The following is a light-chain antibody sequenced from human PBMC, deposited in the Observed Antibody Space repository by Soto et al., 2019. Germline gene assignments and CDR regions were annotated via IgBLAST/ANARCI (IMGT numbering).Light chain of an antibody. V-gene: IGLV2-14*01. J-gene: IGLJ2*01. CDR2: DVS. CDR1: SSDVGGYDY. Sequence: QSVLTQPASVSGSPGQSITISCTGTSSDVGGYDYVSWYQQHPGKAPKLMIHDVSNRPSGVSYRFSGSKSGNTASLTISGLQAEDEADYYCSSYTSSSTVVFGGGTKVTVL. CDR3: SSYTSSSTVV.